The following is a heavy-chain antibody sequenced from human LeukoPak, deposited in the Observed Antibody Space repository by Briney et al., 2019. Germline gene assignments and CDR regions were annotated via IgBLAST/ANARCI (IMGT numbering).Heavy chain of an antibody. Sequence: PGGSLRLSCAASGFAFSSDAMSWVRQAPGKGLEWVSLIRGDSSVIEYADSVKGRFTISRDNSKNTLYLQMNSLRAEDTAVYYCAKDPHPAVGAFYFDYWGQGTLVTVSS. CDR2: IRGDSSVI. J-gene: IGHJ4*02. D-gene: IGHD1-26*01. V-gene: IGHV3-23*01. CDR1: GFAFSSDA. CDR3: AKDPHPAVGAFYFDY.